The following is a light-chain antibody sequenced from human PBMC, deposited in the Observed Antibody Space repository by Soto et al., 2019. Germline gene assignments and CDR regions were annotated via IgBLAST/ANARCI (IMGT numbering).Light chain of an antibody. CDR2: KAS. CDR1: QTISSW. CDR3: QHYNSYSEA. J-gene: IGKJ1*01. Sequence: DIHMTKSPSTLSGSVGDRVTITCRASQTISSWLAWYQQKPGKAPKLLIYKASTLKSGVPSTFSGSGSGTEFTLTISSLQPDDFATYYCQHYNSYSEAFGQGTKVDIK. V-gene: IGKV1-5*03.